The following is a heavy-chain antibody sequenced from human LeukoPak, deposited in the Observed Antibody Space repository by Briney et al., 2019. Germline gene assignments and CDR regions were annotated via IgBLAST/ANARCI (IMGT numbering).Heavy chain of an antibody. CDR2: IKQDGSEK. CDR1: GFTFSSYA. V-gene: IGHV3-7*01. D-gene: IGHD1-14*01. CDR3: ARGFEPSDY. Sequence: GGSLRLSCAASGFTFSSYAMSWVRQAPGKGLEWVANIKQDGSEKYYVDSVKGRFTISRDNAKNSLYLQMNSLRAEDTAVYYCARGFEPSDYWGQGTLVTVSS. J-gene: IGHJ4*02.